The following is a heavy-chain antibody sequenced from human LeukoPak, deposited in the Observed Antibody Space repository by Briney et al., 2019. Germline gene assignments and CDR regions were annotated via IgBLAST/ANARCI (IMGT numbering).Heavy chain of an antibody. CDR3: AKDPAFSDCSSTSCYPDY. V-gene: IGHV3-11*01. D-gene: IGHD2-2*01. CDR2: ISSSGGTK. CDR1: GFTFSDYY. Sequence: GGSLRLSCAASGFTFSDYYMSWIRQAPGKGLEWVSYISSSGGTKYYADSVKGRFTISRDNAKNSYLQLNSLRAEDTAVYYCAKDPAFSDCSSTSCYPDYWGQGTLVTVSS. J-gene: IGHJ4*02.